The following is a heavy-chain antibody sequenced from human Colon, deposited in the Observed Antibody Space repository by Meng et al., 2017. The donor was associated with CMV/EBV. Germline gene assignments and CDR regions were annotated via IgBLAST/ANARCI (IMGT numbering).Heavy chain of an antibody. CDR3: AREGYFRGFVN. V-gene: IGHV3-53*01. D-gene: IGHD1-26*01. Sequence: GESLKISCAASGFPVSANYMAWFRQAPGRGLEWVSIIYSGSTTTLYADSVKGRFSISTDSSNNTLYLQMSSLRDEDTAVYYCAREGYFRGFVNWGQGTLVTVPQ. CDR1: GFPVSANY. J-gene: IGHJ4*02. CDR2: IYSGSTTT.